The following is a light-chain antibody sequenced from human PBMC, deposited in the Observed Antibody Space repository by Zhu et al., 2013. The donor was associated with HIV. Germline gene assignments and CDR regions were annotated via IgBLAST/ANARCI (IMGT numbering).Light chain of an antibody. CDR3: SSYAGSYSYV. CDR2: EVS. V-gene: IGLV2-8*01. Sequence: QSALTQPPSASGSLGQSVTISCTGTSSDVGGYNYVSWYQQHPGKAPKLMIYEVSKRPSGVPDRFSGSKSGNTASLTVSGLQAEDESDYYCSSYAGSYSYVFGTGTKVTV. J-gene: IGLJ1*01. CDR1: SSDVGGYNY.